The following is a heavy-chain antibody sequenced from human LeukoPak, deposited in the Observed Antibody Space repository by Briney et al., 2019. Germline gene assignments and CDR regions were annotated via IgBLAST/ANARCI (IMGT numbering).Heavy chain of an antibody. CDR1: GFTFSSYA. J-gene: IGHJ4*02. Sequence: GGSLRLSCAASGFTFSSYAMSWVRQAPGKGLEWVSAISGSGGSTYYADSAKGRFTISRDNSKNTLYLQMNSLRAEDTAVYYCAKDSAIVVVPAAIGDYWGQGTLVTVSS. D-gene: IGHD2-2*02. CDR2: ISGSGGST. CDR3: AKDSAIVVVPAAIGDY. V-gene: IGHV3-23*01.